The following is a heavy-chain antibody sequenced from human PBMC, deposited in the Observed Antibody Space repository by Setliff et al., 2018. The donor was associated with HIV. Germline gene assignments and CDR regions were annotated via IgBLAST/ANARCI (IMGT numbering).Heavy chain of an antibody. J-gene: IGHJ6*02. CDR2: SHYNGNT. V-gene: IGHV4-59*01. CDR1: GDDINRDF. D-gene: IGHD5-18*01. CDR3: AREKRQIWSNDYYYHYGLDV. Sequence: SETLSLTCSVSGDDINRDFWTWMRQPPGKGLEWMGSSHYNGNTNITPSLKSRVTMSLDTPRNEFYLTLTSVTTADTAGYYCAREKRQIWSNDYYYHYGLDVWGQGITVTVSS.